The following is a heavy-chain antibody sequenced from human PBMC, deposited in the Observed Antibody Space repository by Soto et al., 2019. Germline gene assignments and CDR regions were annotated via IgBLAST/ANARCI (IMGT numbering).Heavy chain of an antibody. Sequence: QLQESGPGLVKPSETLSLTCNVSGRSMISYYWSWIRQPAGKGLEWIGRIYTGGNTNYNPSLKSRVTMSVDTSKSQFSLSLTSVIAADTAVYYCAREGDDRHFFFDSWGQGTLVTVSS. D-gene: IGHD3-3*02. CDR2: IYTGGNT. CDR3: AREGDDRHFFFDS. CDR1: GRSMISYY. J-gene: IGHJ4*02. V-gene: IGHV4-4*07.